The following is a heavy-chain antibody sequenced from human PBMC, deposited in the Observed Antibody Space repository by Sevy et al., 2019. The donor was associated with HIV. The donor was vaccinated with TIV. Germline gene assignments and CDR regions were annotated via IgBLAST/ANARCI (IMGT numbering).Heavy chain of an antibody. J-gene: IGHJ4*02. D-gene: IGHD4-4*01. V-gene: IGHV3-33*01. Sequence: GGSLRLSCAASEFTFSSHGMHWVRQAPGKGLEWVAVIWYDGSNKYYADSVKGRFTISRDNSKSTLFLQINSLRAEDTAVYFCARDKDYSNYLPDYWGQGTLVTVSS. CDR2: IWYDGSNK. CDR3: ARDKDYSNYLPDY. CDR1: EFTFSSHG.